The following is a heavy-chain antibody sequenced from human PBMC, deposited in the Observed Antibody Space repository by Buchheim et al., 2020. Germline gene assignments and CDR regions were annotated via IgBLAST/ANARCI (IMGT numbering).Heavy chain of an antibody. CDR3: ARVLRFLEWLLSDYYYGMDV. D-gene: IGHD3-3*01. CDR1: GGSFSGYY. Sequence: QVQLQQWGAGLLKPSETLSLTCAVYGGSFSGYYWSWIRQPPGKGLEWIGEINHSGSTNYNPSLKSRVTISVDTSKNQFSLKLSSVTAADTAVYYCARVLRFLEWLLSDYYYGMDVWGQGTT. J-gene: IGHJ6*02. CDR2: INHSGST. V-gene: IGHV4-34*01.